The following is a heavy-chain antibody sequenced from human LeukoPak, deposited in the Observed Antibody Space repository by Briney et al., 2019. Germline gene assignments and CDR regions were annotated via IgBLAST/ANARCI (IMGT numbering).Heavy chain of an antibody. CDR3: ARRSNGLADY. D-gene: IGHD6-19*01. J-gene: IGHJ4*02. CDR2: ISSSGSGI. V-gene: IGHV3-48*03. CDR1: EFTFSSYE. Sequence: GGSLRLSCAASEFTFSSYEMSWVRQAPGKGLEWVSYISSSGSGIYYADSVKGRFTISRDNAKNSLYLQMNSLRDEDTAVYHCARRSNGLADYWGQGTLVTVSS.